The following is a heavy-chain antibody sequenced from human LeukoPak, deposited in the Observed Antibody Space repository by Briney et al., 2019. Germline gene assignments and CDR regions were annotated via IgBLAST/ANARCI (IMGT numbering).Heavy chain of an antibody. CDR1: GGSISSGGYY. CDR2: IYHSGST. V-gene: IGHV4-30-2*01. CDR3: ARAGGDGVVTLADY. J-gene: IGHJ4*02. D-gene: IGHD3-3*01. Sequence: SETLSLTCTVSGGSISSGGYYWSWIRQPPGKGLEWIGYIYHSGSTYYNPSLKSRVTISVDRSKNQFSLKLSSVTAADTAVYYCARAGGDGVVTLADYWGQGTLVTVSS.